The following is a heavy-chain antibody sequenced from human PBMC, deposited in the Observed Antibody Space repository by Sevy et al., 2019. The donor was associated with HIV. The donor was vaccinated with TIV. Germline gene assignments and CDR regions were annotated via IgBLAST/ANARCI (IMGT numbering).Heavy chain of an antibody. J-gene: IGHJ4*02. CDR3: AREGCTKPHDY. D-gene: IGHD2-8*01. V-gene: IGHV3-23*01. CDR2: LSFGCGEI. CDR1: GFTFNKYS. Sequence: GGSLRLSCAASGFTFNKYSMSWVRQPLGKGLEWVSTLSFGCGEINYADSVKGRFTISRENSKSSVYLQMNNLRPEETAVYYCAREGCTKPHDYWGQGTLVTVSS.